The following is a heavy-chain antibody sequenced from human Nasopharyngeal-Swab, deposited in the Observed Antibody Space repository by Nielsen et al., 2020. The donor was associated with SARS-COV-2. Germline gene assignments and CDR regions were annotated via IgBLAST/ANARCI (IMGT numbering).Heavy chain of an antibody. D-gene: IGHD3-3*01. CDR1: GFTFSSYA. J-gene: IGHJ4*02. V-gene: IGHV3-23*01. CDR2: ISGSGGST. Sequence: GESLKISCAASGFTFSSYAMSWVRQAPGKGLEWVSAISGSGGSTYYADSVKGRFTISRDNSKNTLYLQMNSLRAEDTAVYYCAISIFGVAQNCFDYWGQGTLVTVSS. CDR3: AISIFGVAQNCFDY.